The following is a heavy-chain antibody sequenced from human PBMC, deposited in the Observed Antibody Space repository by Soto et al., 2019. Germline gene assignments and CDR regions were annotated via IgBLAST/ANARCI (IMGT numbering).Heavy chain of an antibody. J-gene: IGHJ6*03. CDR3: ARVTYGDYSYYYYMDV. V-gene: IGHV3-64*01. Sequence: GGSLRLSCAASGFIFSSYAMHWVRQAPGKGLEYVSAISNNGDSTYYANSVKGRFTISRDDSKNTLYLQMGSLRAEDMAVYYCARVTYGDYSYYYYMDVWGKGTTVTVSS. CDR1: GFIFSSYA. D-gene: IGHD4-17*01. CDR2: ISNNGDST.